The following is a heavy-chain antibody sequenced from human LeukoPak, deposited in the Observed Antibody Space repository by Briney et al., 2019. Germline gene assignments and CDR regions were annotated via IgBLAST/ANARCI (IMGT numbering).Heavy chain of an antibody. V-gene: IGHV3-74*01. Sequence: GGSLRLSCAASGFTFSSYWMHWVRQAPGKGLVWVSRINSDVSITSYADSVKGRFTISRDNAKNTLYLQMNSLRAEDTAVYYCARYSGSYSIDYWGQGTLVTVSS. CDR1: GFTFSSYW. CDR3: ARYSGSYSIDY. D-gene: IGHD1-26*01. J-gene: IGHJ4*02. CDR2: INSDVSIT.